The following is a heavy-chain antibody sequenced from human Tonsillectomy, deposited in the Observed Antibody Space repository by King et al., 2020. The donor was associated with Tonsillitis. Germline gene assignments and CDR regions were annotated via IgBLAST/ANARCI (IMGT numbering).Heavy chain of an antibody. CDR1: GFTFSSYT. CDR3: AKLRGSYPPDWYFDL. V-gene: IGHV3-23*04. Sequence: VKLVESGGGLVQPGGSLRLSCAASGFTFSSYTMSWVRKAPGKGLEWVSAISGSAGSTYYADSVKGRFTISRDNSKNTLYLQMNSLRAEDTALYYCAKLRGSYPPDWYFDLWGRGTLVTVSS. J-gene: IGHJ2*01. D-gene: IGHD1-26*01. CDR2: ISGSAGST.